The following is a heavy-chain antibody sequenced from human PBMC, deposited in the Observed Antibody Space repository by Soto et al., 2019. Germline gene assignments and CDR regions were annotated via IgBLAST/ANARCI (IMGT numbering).Heavy chain of an antibody. CDR3: ARGHMVRGYYYYGMDV. V-gene: IGHV4-34*01. CDR2: INHSGST. J-gene: IGHJ6*02. D-gene: IGHD3-10*01. CDR1: GGSFSGYY. Sequence: PSDTLSLTCAVYGGSFSGYYWSWIRQPPGKGLEWIGEINHSGSTNYNPSLKSRVTISVDTSKNQFSLKLSSVTAADTAVYYCARGHMVRGYYYYGMDVWGQGTTVT.